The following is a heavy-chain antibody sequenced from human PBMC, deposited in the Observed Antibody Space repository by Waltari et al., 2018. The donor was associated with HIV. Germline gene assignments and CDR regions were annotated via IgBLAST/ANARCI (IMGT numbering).Heavy chain of an antibody. CDR2: ISSSSSTI. V-gene: IGHV3-48*04. Sequence: EVQLVESGGGLVQPGGSLRLSCAASGFTFSSYSMNWVRHAPGKGREWVSYISSSSSTIYYADSVKGRFTISRDNAKNSLYLQMNSLRAEDTAVYYCARDDYGMDVWGQGTTVTVSS. CDR3: ARDDYGMDV. J-gene: IGHJ6*02. CDR1: GFTFSSYS.